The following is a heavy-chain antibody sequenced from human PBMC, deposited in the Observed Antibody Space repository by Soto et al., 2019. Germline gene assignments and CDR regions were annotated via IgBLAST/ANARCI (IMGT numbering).Heavy chain of an antibody. CDR1: GFIFSRYS. V-gene: IGHV3-21*01. J-gene: IGHJ4*02. Sequence: GGSLRLSCAVSGFIFSRYSMNWVRQAPGKGLEWVSSIGTSGSYIYDTDSVKGRFTISRDNTKDSLYLQMNSLRAEDTAIYDCARGSAFIGLDVWGQGTPVTVSS. CDR3: ARGSAFIGLDV. CDR2: IGTSGSYI. D-gene: IGHD1-26*01.